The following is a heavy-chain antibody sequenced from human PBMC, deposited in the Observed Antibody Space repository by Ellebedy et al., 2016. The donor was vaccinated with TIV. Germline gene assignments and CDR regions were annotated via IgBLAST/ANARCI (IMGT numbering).Heavy chain of an antibody. CDR3: ARDKSGNYARAFDV. D-gene: IGHD1-26*01. J-gene: IGHJ3*01. CDR1: GYTFTAYY. V-gene: IGHV1-2*04. CDR2: INTDSGAT. Sequence: ASVKVSCKASGYTFTAYYLHWVRQAPGQGLAWVGCINTDSGATYFAPKFQGWVTMTRDTSISTAYMDLSRLTSDDTAVYYCARDKSGNYARAFDVWGQGTMVTVSS.